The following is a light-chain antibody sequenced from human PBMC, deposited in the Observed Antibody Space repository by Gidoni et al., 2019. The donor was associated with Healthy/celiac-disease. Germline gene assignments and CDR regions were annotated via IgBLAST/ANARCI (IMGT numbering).Light chain of an antibody. Sequence: DSKRTQSPSSLSASVGDRVTITCQASQDISNYLNWYQQKPGKAPKLLIYDASNLETGVPSRFSGSGSVTYFTFTISLLQPEDIATYYCQQYDNLPRTFXQXTRLEIK. CDR3: QQYDNLPRT. V-gene: IGKV1-33*01. J-gene: IGKJ5*01. CDR1: QDISNY. CDR2: DAS.